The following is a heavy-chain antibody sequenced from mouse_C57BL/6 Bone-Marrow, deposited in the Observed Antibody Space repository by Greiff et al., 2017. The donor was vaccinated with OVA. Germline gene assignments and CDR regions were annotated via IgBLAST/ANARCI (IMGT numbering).Heavy chain of an antibody. J-gene: IGHJ2*01. CDR2: ISDGGSYT. CDR3: ARDPYYGSSPFDY. Sequence: EVKLVESGGGLVKPGGSLKLSCAASGFTFSSYAMSWVRQTPDKRLEWVATISDGGSYTYYPDNVKGRFTIARDNAKNNLYLQMSHLKSEDTAMYYCARDPYYGSSPFDYWGQGTTLTVSS. D-gene: IGHD1-1*01. V-gene: IGHV5-4*01. CDR1: GFTFSSYA.